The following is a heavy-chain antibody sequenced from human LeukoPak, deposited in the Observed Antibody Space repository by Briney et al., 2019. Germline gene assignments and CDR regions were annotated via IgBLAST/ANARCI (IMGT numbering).Heavy chain of an antibody. CDR3: ARDAAATPYYYYGMDV. J-gene: IGHJ6*02. Sequence: ASVTVSCKASGYTFTSYGISWVRQAPGQGLEWMGWISAYNGNTNYAQKLQGRVTMTTDTSTSTAYMELRSLRSDDTAVYYCARDAAATPYYYYGMDVWGQGTTVTVSS. CDR2: ISAYNGNT. V-gene: IGHV1-18*01. CDR1: GYTFTSYG. D-gene: IGHD2-15*01.